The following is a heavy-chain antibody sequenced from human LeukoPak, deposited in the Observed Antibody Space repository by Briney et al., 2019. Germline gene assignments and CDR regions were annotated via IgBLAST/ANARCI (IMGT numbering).Heavy chain of an antibody. CDR3: ARHYRYDSSGHDAFDI. D-gene: IGHD3-22*01. V-gene: IGHV4-39*01. J-gene: IGHJ3*02. Sequence: SETLSLTCTVSGGSISSSSYYWGWIRQPPGKGLEWIGSIYYSGSTYYNPSLKSRVTISVDTSKNQFSLKLSSVTAADTAVYYCARHYRYDSSGHDAFDIWGQGTMVTVSS. CDR2: IYYSGST. CDR1: GGSISSSSYY.